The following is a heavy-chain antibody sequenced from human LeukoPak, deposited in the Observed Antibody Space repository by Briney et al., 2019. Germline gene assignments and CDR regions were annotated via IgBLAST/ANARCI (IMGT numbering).Heavy chain of an antibody. CDR3: AAITGSGSRAYYFDY. J-gene: IGHJ4*02. Sequence: GASVKVSCKASGFIFTSSAMQWVRQARGQRLEWIGWIVVGSGNTNYAQKFQERVTITRDMSTSTAYMELSSLRSEDTAVYYCAAITGSGSRAYYFDYWGQGTLVTVSS. D-gene: IGHD1-26*01. CDR2: IVVGSGNT. V-gene: IGHV1-58*02. CDR1: GFIFTSSA.